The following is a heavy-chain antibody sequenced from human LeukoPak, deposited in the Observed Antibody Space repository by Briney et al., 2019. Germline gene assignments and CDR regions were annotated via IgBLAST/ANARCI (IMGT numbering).Heavy chain of an antibody. CDR2: IYHSGST. D-gene: IGHD3-22*01. CDR1: GYSISSGYY. CDR3: ARVPYYYDSSGETFFFDY. Sequence: SETLSLTYTVSGYSISSGYYWGWIRQPPGKGLEWIGSIYHSGSTYYNPSLKSRVTISVDTSKNQFSLKLSSVTAADTAVYYCARVPYYYDSSGETFFFDYWGQGTLVTVSS. J-gene: IGHJ4*02. V-gene: IGHV4-38-2*02.